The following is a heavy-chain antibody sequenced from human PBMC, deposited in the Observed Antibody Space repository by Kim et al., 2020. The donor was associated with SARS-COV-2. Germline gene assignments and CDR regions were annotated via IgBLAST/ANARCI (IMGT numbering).Heavy chain of an antibody. J-gene: IGHJ4*02. CDR3: ATSEVYGDYSASGGSFDY. V-gene: IGHV1-69*13. Sequence: SVKVSCKASGGTFSSYAISWVRQAPGQGLEWMGGIIPIFGTANYAQKFQGRVTITADESTSTAYMELSSLRSEDTAVYYCATSEVYGDYSASGGSFDYWGQGTLVTVSS. CDR2: IIPIFGTA. D-gene: IGHD4-17*01. CDR1: GGTFSSYA.